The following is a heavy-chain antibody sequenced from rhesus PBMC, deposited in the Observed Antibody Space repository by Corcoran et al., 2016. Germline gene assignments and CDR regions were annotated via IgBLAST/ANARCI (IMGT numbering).Heavy chain of an antibody. CDR3: TRGAGTTKYDY. J-gene: IGHJ4*01. Sequence: QVQLVQSGAEIKQPGASVKLSCKASGYTFTSYYMHWVRQAPGQGLEWKGLTTPSNTNKDSAQTFQGRVTITTDTSTSTGYMELSSLRSEDTAVYYCTRGAGTTKYDYWGQGVLVTVSS. D-gene: IGHD1-20*01. CDR2: TTPSNTNK. CDR1: GYTFTSYY. V-gene: IGHV1-180*01.